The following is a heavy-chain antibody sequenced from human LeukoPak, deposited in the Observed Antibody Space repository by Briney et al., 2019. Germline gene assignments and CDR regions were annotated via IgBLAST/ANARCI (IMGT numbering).Heavy chain of an antibody. CDR3: ARECYDYVWGSYRYIDY. CDR2: ISAYNGNT. CDR1: GYTFTSYG. V-gene: IGHV1-18*01. D-gene: IGHD3-16*02. Sequence: ASVKVSCKASGYTFTSYGISWVRQAPGQGLEWMGWISAYNGNTNYAQKLQGRVTMTTDTSTSTAYMELRSLRSDDTAVYYCARECYDYVWGSYRYIDYWGQGTLATVSS. J-gene: IGHJ4*02.